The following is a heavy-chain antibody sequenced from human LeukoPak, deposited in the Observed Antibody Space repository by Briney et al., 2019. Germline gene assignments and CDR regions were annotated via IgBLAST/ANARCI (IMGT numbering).Heavy chain of an antibody. V-gene: IGHV4-59*01. J-gene: IGHJ3*02. CDR3: ASERDGYNYGAFDI. CDR1: GGSISSYY. CDR2: IYYSGST. D-gene: IGHD5-24*01. Sequence: PSETLSLTCTVSGGSISSYYWSWIRQPPGKGLEWIGYIYYSGSTNYNPSLKSRVTISVDTSKNQFSLKLSSVTAADTAVYYCASERDGYNYGAFDIWGQGTMVTVSS.